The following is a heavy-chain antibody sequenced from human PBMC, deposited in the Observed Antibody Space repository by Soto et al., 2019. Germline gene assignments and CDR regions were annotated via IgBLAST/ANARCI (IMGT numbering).Heavy chain of an antibody. J-gene: IGHJ6*02. D-gene: IGHD2-21*01. CDR3: ARLSGDHSAFFSYGMDA. Sequence: QSVGSLRLSCAASGFTFDTYWMNWVRQAPGKGPEWLSGINSDGTISSYADSVKGRFTISRDNARNTLSLQMNSLRADDTAVYYCARLSGDHSAFFSYGMDAWGQGTTVTVSS. V-gene: IGHV3-74*01. CDR1: GFTFDTYW. CDR2: INSDGTIS.